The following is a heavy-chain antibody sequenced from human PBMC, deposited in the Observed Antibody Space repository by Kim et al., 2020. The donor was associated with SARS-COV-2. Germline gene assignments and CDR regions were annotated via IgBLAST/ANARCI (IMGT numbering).Heavy chain of an antibody. CDR3: ARQLGYSGYADY. V-gene: IGHV4-31*02. J-gene: IGHJ4*02. D-gene: IGHD5-12*01. Sequence: YSTPSLKSRVTISVDTSKNQFTLKLSSVTAADTAVYYCARQLGYSGYADYWGQGTLVTVSS.